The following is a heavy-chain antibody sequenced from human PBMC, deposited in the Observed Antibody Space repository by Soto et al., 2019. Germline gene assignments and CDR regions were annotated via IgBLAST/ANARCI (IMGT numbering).Heavy chain of an antibody. J-gene: IGHJ3*01. CDR1: GFSVSAYE. CDR2: MSVSGYRT. CDR3: TREGYGGDTEAFDL. D-gene: IGHD4-17*01. V-gene: IGHV3-48*03. Sequence: PGGSLRLSCAASGFSVSAYEMDWVRQAPGKGLEWVSFMSVSGYRTYYPDSVKGRFTISRDNAKNSLYLQMDSLRAEDTAVYYCTREGYGGDTEAFDLWGQGTMVTVSS.